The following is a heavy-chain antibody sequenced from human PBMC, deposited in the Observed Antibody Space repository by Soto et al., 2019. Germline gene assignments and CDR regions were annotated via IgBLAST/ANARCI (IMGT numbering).Heavy chain of an antibody. CDR2: IDPSDSYI. D-gene: IGHD1-7*01. CDR3: AKRGWNYQAYHYYAMDV. Sequence: GESLKISCKGSGYSFSSFWISWVRQMPGKGLEWVGRIDPSDSYINYSPSFQGRVTISADKSSSTAYLQWSSLEASDTGIYYCAKRGWNYQAYHYYAMDVWGQGTTVTVSS. V-gene: IGHV5-10-1*01. CDR1: GYSFSSFW. J-gene: IGHJ6*02.